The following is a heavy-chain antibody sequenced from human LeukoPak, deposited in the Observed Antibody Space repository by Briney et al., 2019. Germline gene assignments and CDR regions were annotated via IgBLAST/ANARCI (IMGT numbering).Heavy chain of an antibody. D-gene: IGHD3-3*01. V-gene: IGHV3-11*01. CDR3: ARGHYDFWSGYYSH. CDR2: ISSSGSTI. Sequence: GGSLRPSRAASGFTFSDYYMSWIRQAPGKGMEWVSYISSSGSTIYYADSVKGRFTISRDNAKNSLYLQMNSLRAEDTAVYYCARGHYDFWSGYYSHWGQGTLVTVSS. J-gene: IGHJ4*02. CDR1: GFTFSDYY.